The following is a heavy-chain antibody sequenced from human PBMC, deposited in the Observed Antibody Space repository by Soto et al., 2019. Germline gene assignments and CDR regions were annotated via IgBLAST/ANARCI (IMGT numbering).Heavy chain of an antibody. D-gene: IGHD2-15*01. CDR3: ARSVEGYYYGMDV. J-gene: IGHJ6*02. CDR1: GGSISSGGYY. Sequence: SETLSLTCTVSGGSISSGGYYWSWIRQHPGKGLEWIGYIYYSGSTYYNPSLKSRVTISVDTSKNQFSLKLSSVTAADTAVYYCARSVEGYYYGMDVWGQGTTVT. V-gene: IGHV4-31*03. CDR2: IYYSGST.